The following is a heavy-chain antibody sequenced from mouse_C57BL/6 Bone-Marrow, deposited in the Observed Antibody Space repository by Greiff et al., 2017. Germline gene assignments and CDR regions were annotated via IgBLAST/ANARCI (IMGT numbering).Heavy chain of an antibody. J-gene: IGHJ3*01. CDR2: IYPGDGDT. CDR3: ARSIYYYGSSPY. CDR1: GYAFSSYW. D-gene: IGHD1-1*01. V-gene: IGHV1-80*01. Sequence: VQLQQSGAELVKPGASVKISCKASGYAFSSYWMNWVKQRPGKGLEWIGQIYPGDGDTNYNGQFKGKATLTADKSSSTAYMQLISLTSEDSAVDFCARSIYYYGSSPYWGQGTLVTVSA.